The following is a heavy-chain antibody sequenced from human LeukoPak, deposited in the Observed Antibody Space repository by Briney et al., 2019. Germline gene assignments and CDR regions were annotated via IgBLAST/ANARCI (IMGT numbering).Heavy chain of an antibody. CDR3: ARVRLGYSYGYYFYGMDV. D-gene: IGHD5-18*01. V-gene: IGHV3-74*01. Sequence: GGSLRLSCAASGFTFSSYWMHWVRQAPGKGLVWVSRINSDGSATTYAGSVKGRFTISRDNAKNTLYLQMNSLRAEDTAVYYCARVRLGYSYGYYFYGMDVWGQGITVTVSS. CDR2: INSDGSAT. J-gene: IGHJ6*02. CDR1: GFTFSSYW.